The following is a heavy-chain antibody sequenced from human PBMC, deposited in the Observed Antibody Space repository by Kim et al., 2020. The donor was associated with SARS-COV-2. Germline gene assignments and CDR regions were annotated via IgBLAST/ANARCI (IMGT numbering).Heavy chain of an antibody. D-gene: IGHD1-20*01. CDR3: AKDRNNWNDPAYFDY. CDR2: ISYDGSNK. J-gene: IGHJ4*02. V-gene: IGHV3-30*18. Sequence: GGSLRLSCAASGFTFSSYGMHWVRQAPGKGLEWVAVISYDGSNKYYADSVKGRFTISRDNSKNTLYLQMNSLRAEDTTVYYCAKDRNNWNDPAYFDYWGQGTLVTVSS. CDR1: GFTFSSYG.